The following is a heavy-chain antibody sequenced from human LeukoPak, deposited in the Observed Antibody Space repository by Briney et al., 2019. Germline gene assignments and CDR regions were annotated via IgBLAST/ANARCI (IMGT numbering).Heavy chain of an antibody. D-gene: IGHD5-24*01. CDR1: GGSISGYF. CDR2: IYSSGSN. V-gene: IGHV4-4*07. J-gene: IGHJ4*02. CDR3: ARLGLYDGYTHDS. Sequence: SETLSLTCTVSGGSISGYFWSWIRQPAGKGLEWIGRIYSSGSNNYNPSLKSRVTMSLDTSKNHLSLNLSSVTAADTAVYFCARLGLYDGYTHDSWGQGTLVTVSS.